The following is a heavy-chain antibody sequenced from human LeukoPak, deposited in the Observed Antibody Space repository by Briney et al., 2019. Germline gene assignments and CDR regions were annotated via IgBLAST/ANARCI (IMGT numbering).Heavy chain of an antibody. Sequence: GGSLRLSCAASGLTFDDYGLNWVRQAPGKGLEWVSYISSSGSTIYYADSVKGRFTISRDNAKNSLYLQMNSLRAEDTAVYYCAELGITMIGGVWGKGTTVTISS. CDR2: ISSSGSTI. V-gene: IGHV3-48*03. CDR1: GLTFDDYG. CDR3: AELGITMIGGV. D-gene: IGHD3-10*02. J-gene: IGHJ6*04.